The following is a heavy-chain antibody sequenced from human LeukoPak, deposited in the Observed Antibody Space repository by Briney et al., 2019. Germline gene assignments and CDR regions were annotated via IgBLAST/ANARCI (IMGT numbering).Heavy chain of an antibody. CDR2: LSDTGDSR. CDR3: AKGDCASGSCYFDD. J-gene: IGHJ4*02. CDR1: GFTLSKHP. V-gene: IGHV3-23*01. Sequence: LGGSLRLSCAASGFTLSKHPMYWVRQAPGKGLEWVSTLSDTGDSRHYADSVKGRFTISRDSARSALYLQMNSLRAEDTAVYYCAKGDCASGSCYFDDWGQGSQVTVSS. D-gene: IGHD2-8*01.